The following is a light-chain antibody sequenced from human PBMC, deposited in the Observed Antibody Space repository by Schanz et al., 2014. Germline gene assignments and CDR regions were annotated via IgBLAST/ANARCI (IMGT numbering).Light chain of an antibody. J-gene: IGLJ3*02. V-gene: IGLV2-11*01. CDR3: CSYAGSGTWV. CDR1: SSDVGTYNY. Sequence: QSVLTQPRSVSGSPGQSVTISCTGTSSDVGTYNYVSWYQQHPGKAPKLMIYDVSKRPSGVPDRFSGSKSGNTASLTISGLQAEDEADYYCCSYAGSGTWVFGGGTKLTVL. CDR2: DVS.